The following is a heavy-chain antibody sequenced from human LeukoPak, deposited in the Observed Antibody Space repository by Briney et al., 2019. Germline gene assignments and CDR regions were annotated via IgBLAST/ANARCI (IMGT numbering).Heavy chain of an antibody. Sequence: GGSLRISCAASGFTFSSYSLNWVRQAPGKGLEWVSSISSSSSYIYYADSVKGRFTISRDNAKNSLYLQMNSLRAEDTAVYYCARDLSTAGGDAFDIWGQGTMVTVSS. CDR2: ISSSSSYI. J-gene: IGHJ3*02. CDR3: ARDLSTAGGDAFDI. CDR1: GFTFSSYS. D-gene: IGHD4-17*01. V-gene: IGHV3-21*01.